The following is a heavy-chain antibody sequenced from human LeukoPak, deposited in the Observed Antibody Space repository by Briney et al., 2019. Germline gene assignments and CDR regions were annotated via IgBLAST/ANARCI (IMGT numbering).Heavy chain of an antibody. J-gene: IGHJ5*02. CDR1: GFIFSSYW. V-gene: IGHV3-7*01. CDR2: IKQDGSEK. Sequence: GGSLRLSCAASGFIFSSYWMSWVRQAPGKGLEWVANIKQDGSEKYYVDSVKGRFTISRDNAKNSLYLQMNSLRAEDTAVYYCARRRDIVVVPAAYNWFDPWGQGTLVTVSS. D-gene: IGHD2-2*01. CDR3: ARRRDIVVVPAAYNWFDP.